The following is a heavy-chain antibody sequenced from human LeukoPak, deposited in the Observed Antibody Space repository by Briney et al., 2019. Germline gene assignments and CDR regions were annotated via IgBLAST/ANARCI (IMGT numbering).Heavy chain of an antibody. V-gene: IGHV3-13*05. CDR2: IGTAGDP. CDR3: AREYYDFWSGYSPFDP. J-gene: IGHJ5*02. D-gene: IGHD3-3*01. CDR1: GFTFSSYD. Sequence: GGSLRLSCAASGFTFSSYDMHWVRQATGKGLEWVSAIGTAGDPYYPGSVKGRFTISRENAKNSLYLQMNSLRAEDTAVYYCAREYYDFWSGYSPFDPWGQGTLVTVSS.